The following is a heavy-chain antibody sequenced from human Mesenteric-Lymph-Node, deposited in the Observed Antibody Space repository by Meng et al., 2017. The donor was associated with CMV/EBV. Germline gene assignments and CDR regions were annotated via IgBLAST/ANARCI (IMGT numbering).Heavy chain of an antibody. CDR1: GFTISDNY. D-gene: IGHD2-2*01. J-gene: IGHJ6*02. V-gene: IGHV3-53*05. CDR3: AKESSLVFPAPYGMDV. Sequence: GESLKISCAASGFTISDNYMNWVRQAPGKGLEWVSLIYTGGSTYYADSVKGRFAISRDNSKNTLYLQMNSLRGEDTALYFCAKESSLVFPAPYGMDVWGQGTTVTVSS. CDR2: IYTGGST.